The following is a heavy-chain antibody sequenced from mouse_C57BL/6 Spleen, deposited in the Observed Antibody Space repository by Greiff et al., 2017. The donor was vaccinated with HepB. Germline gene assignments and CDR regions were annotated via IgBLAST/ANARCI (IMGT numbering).Heavy chain of an antibody. CDR2: ISSGSSTI. V-gene: IGHV5-17*01. CDR3: ARPGHSNYGAMDY. J-gene: IGHJ4*01. CDR1: GFTFSDYG. D-gene: IGHD2-5*01. Sequence: EVQRVESGGGLVKPGGSLKLSCAASGFTFSDYGMHWVRQAPEKGLEWVAYISSGSSTIYYADTVKGRVTISRDNAKNTLFLQMTSLRSEDTAMYYCARPGHSNYGAMDYWGQGTSVTVSS.